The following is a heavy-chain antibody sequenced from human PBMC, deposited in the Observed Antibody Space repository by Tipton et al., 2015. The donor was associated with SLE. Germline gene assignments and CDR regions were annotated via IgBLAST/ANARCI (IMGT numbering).Heavy chain of an antibody. D-gene: IGHD1-14*01. CDR2: IYTTGTT. CDR1: GDSISNHH. J-gene: IGHJ2*01. V-gene: IGHV4-4*09. CDR3: ARRSGENWYFDL. Sequence: TLSLTCTVSGDSISNHHWSWIRQPPGKGLEWIGYIYTTGTTNYNPSLKSRVTISLDTSKNQFSLRLNSVTAADTALYYCARRSGENWYFDLWGRGTLVSVSS.